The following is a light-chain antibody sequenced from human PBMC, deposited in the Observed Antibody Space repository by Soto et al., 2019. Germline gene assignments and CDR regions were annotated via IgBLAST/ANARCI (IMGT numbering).Light chain of an antibody. Sequence: EIVLTQSPGTLSLSPGERATLSCRADQSVSGSLLAWYQQKPGQAPRLLIYGASNRATGIPDRFSGSGSGTDFTLTISRLEPEDFGMYYCHQYGTTPLTFGGGTKVEI. CDR2: GAS. CDR1: QSVSGSL. CDR3: HQYGTTPLT. J-gene: IGKJ4*01. V-gene: IGKV3-20*01.